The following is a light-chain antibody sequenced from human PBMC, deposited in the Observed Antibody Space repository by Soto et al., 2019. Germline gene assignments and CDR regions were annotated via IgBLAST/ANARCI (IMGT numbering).Light chain of an antibody. J-gene: IGLJ2*01. CDR3: GTWDSSLSAHVV. V-gene: IGLV1-51*02. CDR1: SSNIGNNY. Sequence: QSVLTQPPSVSAAPGQKVTISCSGSSSNIGNNYVSWYQQLPGTAPKLLIYENNKRPSGIPDRFSGSKSGTSATLGITGLQTGDEADYCCGTWDSSLSAHVVFGGGTKLTVL. CDR2: ENN.